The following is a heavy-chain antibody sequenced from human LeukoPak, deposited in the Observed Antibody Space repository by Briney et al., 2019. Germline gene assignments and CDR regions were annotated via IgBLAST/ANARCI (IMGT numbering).Heavy chain of an antibody. Sequence: GGSLRLSCAASGFTFSSYWMSWVRQAPGKGLEWVSAISGSGGSTYYADSVKGRFTISRDNSKNTLYLQMNSLRAEDTAVYYCAKAGYSSGWPPDYWGQGTLVTVSS. V-gene: IGHV3-23*01. J-gene: IGHJ4*02. D-gene: IGHD6-19*01. CDR2: ISGSGGST. CDR3: AKAGYSSGWPPDY. CDR1: GFTFSSYW.